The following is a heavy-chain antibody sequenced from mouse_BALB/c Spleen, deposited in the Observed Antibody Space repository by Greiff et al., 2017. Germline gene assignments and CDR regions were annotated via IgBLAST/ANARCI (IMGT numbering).Heavy chain of an antibody. CDR1: GFTFSSFG. CDR2: ISSGSSTI. J-gene: IGHJ4*01. D-gene: IGHD2-1*01. V-gene: IGHV5-17*02. Sequence: EVMLVESGGGLVQPGGSRKLSCAASGFTFSSFGMHWVRQAPEKGLEWVAYISSGSSTIYYADTVKGRFTISRDNPKNTLFLQMTSLRSEDTAMYYCARDGNYGYYAMDYWGQGASVTVSS. CDR3: ARDGNYGYYAMDY.